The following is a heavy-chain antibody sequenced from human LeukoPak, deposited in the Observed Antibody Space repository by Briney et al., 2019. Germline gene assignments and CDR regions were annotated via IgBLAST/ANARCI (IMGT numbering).Heavy chain of an antibody. CDR2: LDYSGST. CDR1: GDSSTNSLYY. V-gene: IGHV4-39*07. J-gene: IGHJ4*02. CDR3: AREYTLYISGWFIDY. Sequence: SETLSLTCTVSGDSSTNSLYYWGWVRQPPGKGLEWIGTLDYSGSTHYNPSLRSRAAISIDTSKNQFSLTLSPVTAADTAIYYCAREYTLYISGWFIDYWGQGTVVTVSS. D-gene: IGHD6-19*01.